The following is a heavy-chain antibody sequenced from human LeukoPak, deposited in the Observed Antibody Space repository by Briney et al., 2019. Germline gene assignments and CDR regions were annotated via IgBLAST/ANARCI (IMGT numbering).Heavy chain of an antibody. CDR2: IYYSGST. Sequence: SETLSLTCTVSGGSISSGDYYWSWIRQPPGEGLEWIGYIYYSGSTYYNPSLKSRVTISVDTSKNQFSLKLSSVTAADTAVYYCARVFGRSGQRYYYYMDVWGKGTTVTVSS. V-gene: IGHV4-30-4*08. CDR1: GGSISSGDYY. CDR3: ARVFGRSGQRYYYYMDV. D-gene: IGHD3-3*01. J-gene: IGHJ6*03.